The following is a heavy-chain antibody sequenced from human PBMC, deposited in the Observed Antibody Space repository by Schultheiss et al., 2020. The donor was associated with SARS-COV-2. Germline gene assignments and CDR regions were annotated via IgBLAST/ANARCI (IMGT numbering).Heavy chain of an antibody. V-gene: IGHV3-21*01. Sequence: GESLKISCSASGFTFSSYSMNWVRQAPGKGLEWVSSISSSSSYIYYADSLKGRFTISRDNAKNSLYLRMNSLRAEDTTVYYCARVIAAAGTDYWGQGTLVTVSS. D-gene: IGHD6-13*01. CDR1: GFTFSSYS. CDR2: ISSSSSYI. J-gene: IGHJ4*02. CDR3: ARVIAAAGTDY.